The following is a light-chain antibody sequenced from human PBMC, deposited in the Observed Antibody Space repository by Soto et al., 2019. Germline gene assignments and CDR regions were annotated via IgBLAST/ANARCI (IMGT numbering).Light chain of an antibody. CDR2: SNN. V-gene: IGLV1-44*01. Sequence: QAVVTQPPSASGTPGQRVTISCSGSSSNIGSNTVNWYQQLPGTAPKLLIYSNNQRPSGVPDRFSGSKSGTSASLAISGRQSEDEADYYCAAWDASLNGVVFGGGTKVTVL. CDR3: AAWDASLNGVV. J-gene: IGLJ2*01. CDR1: SSNIGSNT.